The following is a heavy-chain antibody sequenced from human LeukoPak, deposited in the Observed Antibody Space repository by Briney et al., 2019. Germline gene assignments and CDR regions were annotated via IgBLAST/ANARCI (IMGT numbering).Heavy chain of an antibody. CDR1: GGSFSGYY. J-gene: IGHJ5*02. D-gene: IGHD5/OR15-5a*01. Sequence: SETLSLTCAVYGGSFSGYYWSWIRRPPGKGLEWIGEINHSGSTNYNPSLKSRVTISVDTSKNQFSLKLSSVTAADTAVYYRARGRLRDHWFDPWGQGTLVTVSS. CDR2: INHSGST. V-gene: IGHV4-34*01. CDR3: ARGRLRDHWFDP.